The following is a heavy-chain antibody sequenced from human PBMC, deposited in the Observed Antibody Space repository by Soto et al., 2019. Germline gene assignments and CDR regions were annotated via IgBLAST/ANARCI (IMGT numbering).Heavy chain of an antibody. CDR3: ARDLDGSGSYYTYY. J-gene: IGHJ4*02. CDR2: ISPHKGDT. V-gene: IGHV1-18*01. Sequence: ASVKVSCKTSGYTFSSIGISWVRQAPEQGLEWMGWISPHKGDTYYAQRLQGRVTMTTDTSTSTAYMELRSLSSDDTAVYCWARDLDGSGSYYTYYWGQGTLVTVSS. D-gene: IGHD3-10*01. CDR1: GYTFSSIG.